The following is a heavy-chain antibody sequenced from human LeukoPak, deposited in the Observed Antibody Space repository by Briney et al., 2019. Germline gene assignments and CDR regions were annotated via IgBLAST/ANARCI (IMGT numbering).Heavy chain of an antibody. V-gene: IGHV1-46*01. Sequence: ASVKVSCKASGYTFTSNYIHWVRQAPGQGLEWMGMVYPRDGSTSYAQKFQGRVTVTRDTSTSTVHMELSGLGSEDTAVYYCARDQEGFDYWGQGTLVTVSS. CDR3: ARDQEGFDY. J-gene: IGHJ4*02. CDR2: VYPRDGST. CDR1: GYTFTSNY.